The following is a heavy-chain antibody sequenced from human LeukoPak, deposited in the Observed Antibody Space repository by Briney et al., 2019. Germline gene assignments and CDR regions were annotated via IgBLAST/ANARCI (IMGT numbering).Heavy chain of an antibody. J-gene: IGHJ4*02. D-gene: IGHD3-22*01. CDR1: GGSISSGSYY. CDR3: AICSKFYSDISGYCNYFDY. CDR2: NYYSWST. Sequence: SETLSLTCTVSGGSISSGSYYWGWIRQPPGEGLEWIGSNYYSWSTYYNPSLKTPVTMSVATSKNQSSLKLSFVTAADTAVYYCAICSKFYSDISGYCNYFDYWGQGTLVTVSS. V-gene: IGHV4-39*01.